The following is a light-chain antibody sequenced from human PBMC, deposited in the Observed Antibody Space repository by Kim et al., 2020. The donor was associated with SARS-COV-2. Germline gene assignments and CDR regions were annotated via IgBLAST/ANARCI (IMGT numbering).Light chain of an antibody. CDR3: SSYAGSNILGV. CDR1: SNDVGGYNS. CDR2: DVS. Sequence: QSVTISCTGTSNDVGGYNSVSWYQQHPGKAPKLLIYDVSERPSGVPDRSSGSKSVNTASLTVSGLQADDEAVYYCSSYAGSNILGVFGGGTQLTVL. J-gene: IGLJ3*02. V-gene: IGLV2-8*01.